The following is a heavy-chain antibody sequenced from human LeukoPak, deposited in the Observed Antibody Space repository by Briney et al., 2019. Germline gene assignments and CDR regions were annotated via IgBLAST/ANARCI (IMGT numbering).Heavy chain of an antibody. V-gene: IGHV3-33*01. CDR3: AREIFGSGSYPDS. D-gene: IGHD3-10*01. CDR1: GFAFNTYA. J-gene: IGHJ4*02. Sequence: GRTLRLSCAASGFAFNTYAMHWVRQAPAQGLEWVALIWHDGSHKFYSNPVRGQFTISRDNSKNTVSLQMNNLRPDDTAVYYCAREIFGSGSYPDSWGQGTLVTVSS. CDR2: IWHDGSHK.